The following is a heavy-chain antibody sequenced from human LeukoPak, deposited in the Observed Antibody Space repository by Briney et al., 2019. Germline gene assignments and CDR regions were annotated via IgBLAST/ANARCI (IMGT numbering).Heavy chain of an antibody. CDR2: ISSSSSYI. CDR1: GFTFSSYS. D-gene: IGHD2-15*01. V-gene: IGHV3-21*01. J-gene: IGHJ4*02. Sequence: PGGSLRLSCAASGFTFSSYSMDWVRQAPGKGLEWVSSISSSSSYIYYGDSVKGRFTISRDNAKNSLYLQMNSLRAEDTAVYYCARDKVVAAKASDYWGQGTLVTVSS. CDR3: ARDKVVAAKASDY.